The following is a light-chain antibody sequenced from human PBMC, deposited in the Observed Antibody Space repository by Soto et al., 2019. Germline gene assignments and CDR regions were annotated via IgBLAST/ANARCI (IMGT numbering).Light chain of an antibody. J-gene: IGKJ5*01. V-gene: IGKV3-11*01. CDR1: QSFRGL. Sequence: EVVLTQSPVTLSLSPGERATLSCRASQSFRGLLAWYQQKPGQAPRLLIYDAYNRATGIPPRFSGSESETDFTLTISSLEPEDSAVYYCHQHHMWPNTFRQGTRLEIK. CDR3: HQHHMWPNT. CDR2: DAY.